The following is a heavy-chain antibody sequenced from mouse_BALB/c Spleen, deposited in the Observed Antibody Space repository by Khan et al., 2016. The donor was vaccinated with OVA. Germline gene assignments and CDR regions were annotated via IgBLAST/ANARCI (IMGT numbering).Heavy chain of an antibody. CDR1: GFSLTNYG. CDR3: AREPYYHYNVMDY. Sequence: VQLQESGPGLVAPSQSLSITCTISGFSLTNYGVHWVRQPPGKGLEWLVLMWSDGSATYNSALKSRLTICMDNSTSQAFLKMHSLQTADTAMYFCAREPYYHYNVMDYWGQGTSVTVSS. V-gene: IGHV2-6-1*01. D-gene: IGHD2-10*01. CDR2: MWSDGSA. J-gene: IGHJ4*01.